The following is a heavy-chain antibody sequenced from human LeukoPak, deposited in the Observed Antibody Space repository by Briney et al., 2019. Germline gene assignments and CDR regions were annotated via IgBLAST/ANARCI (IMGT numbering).Heavy chain of an antibody. D-gene: IGHD3-10*01. J-gene: IGHJ4*02. V-gene: IGHV4-59*01. CDR1: GGSISSYY. Sequence: PSETLSLTCTVSGGSISSYYWSWIQQPPGKGLEWIGYIYYSGSTNYNPSLKSRVTISVDTSKNQFSLKLSSVTAADTAVYYCARCRSGTRDFDYWGQGTLVTVSS. CDR3: ARCRSGTRDFDY. CDR2: IYYSGST.